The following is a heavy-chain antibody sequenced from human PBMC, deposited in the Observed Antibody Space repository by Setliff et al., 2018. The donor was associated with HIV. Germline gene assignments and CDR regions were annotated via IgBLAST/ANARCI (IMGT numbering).Heavy chain of an antibody. D-gene: IGHD3-22*01. V-gene: IGHV3-23*01. CDR1: GFTFDRYW. Sequence: PGGSLRLSCAASGFTFDRYWMHWVRQAPGKGLVWVSAISGSGGSTYYAGSVKGRFTISRDNSKNALYLQMNSLRAEDTAVYYCAKDKALDSSGYYFHYFDYWGQGTLVTVSS. J-gene: IGHJ4*02. CDR2: ISGSGGST. CDR3: AKDKALDSSGYYFHYFDY.